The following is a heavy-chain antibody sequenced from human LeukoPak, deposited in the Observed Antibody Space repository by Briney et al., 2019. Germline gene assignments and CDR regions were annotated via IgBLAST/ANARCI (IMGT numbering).Heavy chain of an antibody. D-gene: IGHD5-12*01. CDR1: GFTFSDYA. CDR3: AAKGRGGGYSGYDSDY. V-gene: IGHV3-23*01. J-gene: IGHJ4*02. Sequence: PGGSLRLSCAASGFTFSDYAMSWVRQAPEKGLEWVASISGTGVSTYYADSVKGRFTNSRDNSKNTLYLQMNSLRAEDTAVYYCAAKGRGGGYSGYDSDYWGQGTLVTVSS. CDR2: ISGTGVST.